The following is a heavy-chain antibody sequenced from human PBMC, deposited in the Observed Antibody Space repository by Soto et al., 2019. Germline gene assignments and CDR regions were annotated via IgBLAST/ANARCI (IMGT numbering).Heavy chain of an antibody. CDR2: INHSGRT. D-gene: IGHD6-19*01. J-gene: IGHJ5*02. CDR1: GESFSGYY. CDR3: ARGGRAVPGPLGWFDP. Sequence: PSETLSLTCDVYGESFSGYYWSWIRQPPGKGLEWIGEINHSGRTNYNPSLKSRVTISVDTSKNHFSLRLSSVTAADTAVYYCARGGRAVPGPLGWFDPWGQGTLVTVYS. V-gene: IGHV4-34*01.